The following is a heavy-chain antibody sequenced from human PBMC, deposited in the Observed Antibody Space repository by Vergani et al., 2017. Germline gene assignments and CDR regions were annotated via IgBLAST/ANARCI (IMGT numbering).Heavy chain of an antibody. CDR3: ARAMTVAVALSGSDY. J-gene: IGHJ4*02. Sequence: QVQLVQSGAEVKKPGASVKVSCKVSGYTLTELSMHWVRQAPGKGLEWMGIINPSGGSTSYAQKFQGRVTMTRDTSTSTVYMELSSLRSEDTAVYYCARAMTVAVALSGSDYWGQGTLVTVSS. V-gene: IGHV1-46*01. CDR1: GYTLTELS. CDR2: INPSGGST. D-gene: IGHD6-19*01.